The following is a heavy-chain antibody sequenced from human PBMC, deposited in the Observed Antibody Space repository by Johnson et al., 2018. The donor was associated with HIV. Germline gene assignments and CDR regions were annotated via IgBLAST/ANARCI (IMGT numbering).Heavy chain of an antibody. V-gene: IGHV3-30*18. CDR3: AKAYGDYPYDAFDI. D-gene: IGHD4-17*01. CDR1: GFTFSGYG. J-gene: IGHJ3*02. Sequence: QVQLVESGGGEVQPGRSLRLSCAASGFTFSGYGMHWVRQAPGKGLEWVAVISYDGSNKYYADSVKGRFTISRDNSKNTLYLQMNSLRAEDTAVYYCAKAYGDYPYDAFDIWGQGTMVTVSS. CDR2: ISYDGSNK.